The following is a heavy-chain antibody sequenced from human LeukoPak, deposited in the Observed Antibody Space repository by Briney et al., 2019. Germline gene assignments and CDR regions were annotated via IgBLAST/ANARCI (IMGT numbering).Heavy chain of an antibody. CDR3: ASQTFWGYSSGPFDP. D-gene: IGHD6-25*01. Sequence: GASVKVSCKASGGTFSSYAISWVRQAPGQGLEWMGRIIPIFGIANYAQKFQGRVTITADKSTSTAYMELSSLRSEDTAVYYCASQTFWGYSSGPFDPWGQGTLVT. J-gene: IGHJ5*02. CDR2: IIPIFGIA. V-gene: IGHV1-69*04. CDR1: GGTFSSYA.